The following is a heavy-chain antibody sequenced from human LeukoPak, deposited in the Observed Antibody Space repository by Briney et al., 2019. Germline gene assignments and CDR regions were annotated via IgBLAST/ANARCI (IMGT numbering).Heavy chain of an antibody. CDR1: AYSISSGYY. Sequence: SETLSLTCTVSAYSISSGYYWGWIRQPPGKGLEWIGSIFHSGNSYYNPSLKSRVTMSVDTSKSQFSLNLSSMTAADTAVYYCARGGMATILFDYWGQGTLVTVSS. CDR3: ARGGMATILFDY. D-gene: IGHD5-24*01. J-gene: IGHJ4*02. V-gene: IGHV4-38-2*02. CDR2: IFHSGNS.